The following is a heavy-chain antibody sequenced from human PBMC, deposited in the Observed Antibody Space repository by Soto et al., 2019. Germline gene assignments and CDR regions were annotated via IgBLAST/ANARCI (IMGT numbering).Heavy chain of an antibody. CDR1: GFTFSSYG. D-gene: IGHD6-6*01. J-gene: IGHJ3*02. CDR2: IWYDGSNK. Sequence: PGGSLRLSCAASGFTFSSYGMHWVRQAPGKGLEWVAVIWYDGSNKYYADSVKGRFTISRDNSKNTLYLQMNSLRAEDTAVYYCASSRLYADRSERYSSSPDAFDIWGQGTMVTVSS. CDR3: ASSRLYADRSERYSSSPDAFDI. V-gene: IGHV3-33*01.